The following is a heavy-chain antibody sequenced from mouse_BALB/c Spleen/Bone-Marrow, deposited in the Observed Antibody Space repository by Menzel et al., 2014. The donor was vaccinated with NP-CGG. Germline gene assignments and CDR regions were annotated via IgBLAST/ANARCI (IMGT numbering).Heavy chain of an antibody. CDR1: GYAFSSSW. J-gene: IGHJ2*01. D-gene: IGHD4-1*02. V-gene: IGHV1-82*01. CDR3: ARFSTVYYSDY. CDR2: IYPGDGDT. Sequence: VQLQQSGPELVKPRASVKISCKASGYAFSSSWMNWVKQRPGQGLEWIGRIYPGDGDTNYNGKFKGKATLTADKSSSTDYMQLSSMTSVDSAVYFCARFSTVYYSDYWGQGTTLTVSS.